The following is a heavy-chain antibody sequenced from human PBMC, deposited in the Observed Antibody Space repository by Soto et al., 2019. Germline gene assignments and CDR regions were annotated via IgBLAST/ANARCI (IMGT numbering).Heavy chain of an antibody. CDR2: ISSSSSTI. Sequence: GGSLRLSCAASGFTFSSYSMNWVRQAPGKGLEWVSYISSSSSTIYYADSVKGRFTISRDNAKNSLYLQMNSLRDEDTAVYYCARDGLVLVPAAMVGWFDPWGQGTLVTVSS. V-gene: IGHV3-48*02. J-gene: IGHJ5*02. D-gene: IGHD2-2*01. CDR1: GFTFSSYS. CDR3: ARDGLVLVPAAMVGWFDP.